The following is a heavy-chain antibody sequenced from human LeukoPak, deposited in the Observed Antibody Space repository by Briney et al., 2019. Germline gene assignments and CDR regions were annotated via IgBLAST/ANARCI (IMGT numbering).Heavy chain of an antibody. CDR2: ISYDGSNK. J-gene: IGHJ6*02. D-gene: IGHD3-16*01. Sequence: GGSLRLSCAASGFTFSDYYMSWIRQAPGKGLEWVAVISYDGSNKYYADSVKGRFTISRDNSKNTLYLQMNSLRAEDTAVYYCAKIDVWGSPYYYYGMDVWGQGTTVTVSS. V-gene: IGHV3-30*18. CDR1: GFTFSDYY. CDR3: AKIDVWGSPYYYYGMDV.